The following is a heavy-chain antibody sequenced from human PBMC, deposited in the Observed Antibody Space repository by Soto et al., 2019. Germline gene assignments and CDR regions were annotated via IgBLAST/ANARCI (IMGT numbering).Heavy chain of an antibody. D-gene: IGHD3-9*01. CDR1: GGTFSSYA. Sequence: QVQLVQSGAEVQKPGSSVKVSCKASGGTFSSYAISWVRQAPGQGLEWMGGIIPIFGTANYAQKFQGRVTITADESTSTAYMELSSLRSEDTAVYYCARETRYFDWPYYYYGMDVWGQGTTVTVSS. V-gene: IGHV1-69*01. CDR2: IIPIFGTA. CDR3: ARETRYFDWPYYYYGMDV. J-gene: IGHJ6*02.